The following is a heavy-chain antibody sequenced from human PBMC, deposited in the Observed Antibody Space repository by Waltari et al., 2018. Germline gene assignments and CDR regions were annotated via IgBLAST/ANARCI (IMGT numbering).Heavy chain of an antibody. CDR2: IIPILGTT. J-gene: IGHJ4*02. CDR3: ARGYSSNWYRLSF. D-gene: IGHD6-13*01. V-gene: IGHV1-69*08. CDR1: GGIFGSHL. Sequence: QVQLVQSGAEVKKPGSSVTVSCKASGGIFGSHLISWVRQAPGRGLEWVGSIIPILGTTKYAQIFQDRVIMSAAATITTAYMELSSLRSDDTAVYYCARGYSSNWYRLSFWGQGTQVTVSS.